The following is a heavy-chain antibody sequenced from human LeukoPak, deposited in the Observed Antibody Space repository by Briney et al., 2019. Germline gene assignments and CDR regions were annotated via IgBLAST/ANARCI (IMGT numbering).Heavy chain of an antibody. CDR2: INTSGSP. CDR1: GDSISTYY. J-gene: IGHJ4*02. Sequence: SETLSLTCTVSGDSISTYYWSWIRQPAGKGLEWIGRINTSGSPTYNPSLKRRVTMSVDTSKNQFSLKLSSVPAADTAVYYCARQSHKAAGGTFAFDYWGQGALVTVS. CDR3: ARQSHKAAGGTFAFDY. V-gene: IGHV4-4*07. D-gene: IGHD6-13*01.